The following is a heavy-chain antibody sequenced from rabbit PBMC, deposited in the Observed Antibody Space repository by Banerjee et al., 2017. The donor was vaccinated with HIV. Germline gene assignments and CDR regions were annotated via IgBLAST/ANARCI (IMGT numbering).Heavy chain of an antibody. D-gene: IGHD4-1*01. V-gene: IGHV1S40*01. CDR1: GFSFSNKYV. CDR3: ARDLAGAIGWNFNL. Sequence: QSLEESGGDLVKPEGSLTLTCTASGFSFSNKYVMCWVRQAPGKGLEWIACINTSSGNTVYASWAKGRFTISKTSSTTVPLQMTSLTAADTATYFCARDLAGAIGWNFNLWGPGTLVTVS. CDR2: INTSSGNT. J-gene: IGHJ4*01.